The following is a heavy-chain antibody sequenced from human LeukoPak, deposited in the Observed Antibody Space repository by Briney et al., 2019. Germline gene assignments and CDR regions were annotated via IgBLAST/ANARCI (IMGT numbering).Heavy chain of an antibody. J-gene: IGHJ4*02. Sequence: GGSLRLSCTASEFTFSSYGMHWVRQAPGRGLEWVAIIWYDGTNKYYADSVKGRLTISRDNSKNTLYLQMNSLRAEDTAVYYCASGYSSSWYRDYWGQGTLVTVSS. CDR3: ASGYSSSWYRDY. V-gene: IGHV3-30*02. CDR1: EFTFSSYG. D-gene: IGHD6-13*01. CDR2: IWYDGTNK.